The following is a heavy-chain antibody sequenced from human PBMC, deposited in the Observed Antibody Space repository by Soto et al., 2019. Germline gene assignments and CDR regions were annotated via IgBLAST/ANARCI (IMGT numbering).Heavy chain of an antibody. CDR3: ARESLSFGSALDV. J-gene: IGHJ6*02. Sequence: GGSLRLSCAASGFRFDDYNMHWVRQAPGKGLEWVSFISWNGANTFYADSVKGRFTMSRDSSTESVSLQINSLRSEDTGVYYCARESLSFGSALDVWGQGTTVTVYS. CDR1: GFRFDDYN. D-gene: IGHD3-10*01. V-gene: IGHV3-43*01. CDR2: ISWNGANT.